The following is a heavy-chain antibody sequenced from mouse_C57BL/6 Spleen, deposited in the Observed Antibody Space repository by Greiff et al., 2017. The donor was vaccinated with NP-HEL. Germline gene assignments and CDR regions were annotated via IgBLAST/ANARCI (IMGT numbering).Heavy chain of an antibody. CDR3: ARFVRTGYYFDY. Sequence: QVQLQQSGAELVMPGASVKLSCKASGYTFTSYWMHWVKQRPGQGLEWIGEIDPSDSYTNYNQKFKGKSTLTVDKSSSTAYMQLSSLTSEDSAVYYCARFVRTGYYFDYWGQGTTLTVSS. CDR1: GYTFTSYW. D-gene: IGHD4-1*01. CDR2: IDPSDSYT. V-gene: IGHV1-69*01. J-gene: IGHJ2*01.